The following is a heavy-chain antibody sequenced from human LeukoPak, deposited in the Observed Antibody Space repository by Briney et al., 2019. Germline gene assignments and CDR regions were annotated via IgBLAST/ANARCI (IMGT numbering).Heavy chain of an antibody. J-gene: IGHJ6*02. D-gene: IGHD3-3*02. CDR2: ISSNGSTI. Sequence: PGGSLRLSCAASGFTFSSYEMNWVRQAPGKRLEWVSYISSNGSTIYYADSVKGRFTISRDNAKNSLYLQINSLRAEDTAVYYCARCAKLHFWAHGMDVWGQGTTVTVSS. CDR3: ARCAKLHFWAHGMDV. CDR1: GFTFSSYE. V-gene: IGHV3-48*03.